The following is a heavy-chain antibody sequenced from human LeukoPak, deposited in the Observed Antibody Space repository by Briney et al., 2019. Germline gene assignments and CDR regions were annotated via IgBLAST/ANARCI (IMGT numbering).Heavy chain of an antibody. J-gene: IGHJ6*03. D-gene: IGHD6-19*01. CDR1: GFTFSSYG. Sequence: GRSLRLSCAASGFTFSSYGMHWVRQAPGKGLEWVAVISYDGSNKYYADSVKGRFTISRDNSKNTLYLQMNSLRAEDTAVYYCAKCSKQWLVFYYYYMDVWGKGTTVTVSS. CDR2: ISYDGSNK. CDR3: AKCSKQWLVFYYYYMDV. V-gene: IGHV3-30*18.